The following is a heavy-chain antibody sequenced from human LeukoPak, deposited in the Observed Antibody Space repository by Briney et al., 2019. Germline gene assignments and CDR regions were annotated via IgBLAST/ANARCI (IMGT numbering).Heavy chain of an antibody. Sequence: SETLSLTCTVSSGSLSSDNNYWNWIRQPAGKGLEWIGRIYTSGRTSYNPSLKSRVTISVDTSKNRFSLKLSSVTAADTAVYYCAVGRLVADYWGQGTLVTVSS. CDR2: IYTSGRT. CDR1: SGSLSSDNNY. J-gene: IGHJ4*02. D-gene: IGHD3-9*01. V-gene: IGHV4-61*02. CDR3: AVGRLVADY.